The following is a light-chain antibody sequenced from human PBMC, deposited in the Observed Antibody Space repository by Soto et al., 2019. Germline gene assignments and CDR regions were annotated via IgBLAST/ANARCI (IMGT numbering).Light chain of an antibody. CDR3: QVWDSSSDHGL. J-gene: IGLJ2*01. Sequence: SYELTQPPSVSVAPGKTARITCGGNNIGSKSVHWYRQKPGQAPVLVIYFDSDRPSGIPERFSGSNSDNTATLTISRVEAGDEADYYCQVWDSSSDHGLFGGGTKLTVL. V-gene: IGLV3-21*04. CDR1: NIGSKS. CDR2: FDS.